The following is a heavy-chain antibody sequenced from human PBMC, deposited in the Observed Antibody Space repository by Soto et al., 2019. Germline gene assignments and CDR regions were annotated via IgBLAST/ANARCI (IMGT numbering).Heavy chain of an antibody. Sequence: QVQLVQSGAEVKKPGASVKVSCKASGYTFTSYGISWVRQAPGQGLEWMGWINAYNGNTKNPQKLQGRLTMTTDTSTSTAYMELRSLRSDDTAVYYCPRDQAMAQFDYWGQGTLVTVSS. CDR2: INAYNGNT. CDR3: PRDQAMAQFDY. D-gene: IGHD5-18*01. J-gene: IGHJ4*02. CDR1: GYTFTSYG. V-gene: IGHV1-18*01.